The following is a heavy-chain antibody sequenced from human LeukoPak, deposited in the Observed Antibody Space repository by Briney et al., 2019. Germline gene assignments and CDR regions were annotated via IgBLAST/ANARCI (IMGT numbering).Heavy chain of an antibody. CDR2: IYYSGST. CDR3: ARHEKALDY. Sequence: SGTLSLTCTVSGGSISSYYWSWIRQPPGKGLEWIGYIYYSGSTNYNPSLKSRVTISVDTSKNQFSLKLSSVTAADTAVYYCARHEKALDYWGQGTLVTVSS. CDR1: GGSISSYY. V-gene: IGHV4-59*08. J-gene: IGHJ4*02.